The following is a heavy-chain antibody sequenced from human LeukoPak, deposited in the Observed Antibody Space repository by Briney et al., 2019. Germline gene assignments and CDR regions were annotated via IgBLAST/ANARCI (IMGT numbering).Heavy chain of an antibody. V-gene: IGHV1-3*01. CDR1: GYTFTSYA. D-gene: IGHD6-19*01. Sequence: ASVKVSCKASGYTFTSYAMDWVRQAPGQRLEWMGWINAGNGNTKYSQKFQGRVTITRDTSASTAYMELSSLRSEDTAVYYCASYLYSSGWYYPLDYWGQGTLVTVSS. CDR3: ASYLYSSGWYYPLDY. CDR2: INAGNGNT. J-gene: IGHJ4*02.